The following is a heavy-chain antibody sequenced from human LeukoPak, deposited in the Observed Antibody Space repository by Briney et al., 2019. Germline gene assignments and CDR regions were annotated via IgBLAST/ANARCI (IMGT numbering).Heavy chain of an antibody. J-gene: IGHJ5*02. CDR1: GYSISSGYY. CDR3: ARVESAEKEAAAGFIGDGGNSKFDP. Sequence: SETLSLTCTVSGYSISSGYYWGWIRQPPGKGLEWIGSIYHSGSTYYNPSLKSRVTISVDASKNQFSLKLSSVTAADTAVYYCARVESAEKEAAAGFIGDGGNSKFDPWGQGTLVTVSS. D-gene: IGHD4-23*01. CDR2: IYHSGST. V-gene: IGHV4-38-2*02.